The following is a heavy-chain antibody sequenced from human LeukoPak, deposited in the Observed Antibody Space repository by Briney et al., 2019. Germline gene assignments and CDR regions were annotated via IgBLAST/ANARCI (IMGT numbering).Heavy chain of an antibody. D-gene: IGHD2-2*01. V-gene: IGHV3-23*01. J-gene: IGHJ4*02. CDR1: GLTFSSYG. Sequence: HAGGSLRLSCAASGLTFSSYGMNWVRQAPGKGLEWVSAIFGSGGSTYYADSVKGRFTISRDNSKNTLYLQMNSLRAGDTAVYYCAKGRGPAAVAPDYWGQGTLVTVSS. CDR3: AKGRGPAAVAPDY. CDR2: IFGSGGST.